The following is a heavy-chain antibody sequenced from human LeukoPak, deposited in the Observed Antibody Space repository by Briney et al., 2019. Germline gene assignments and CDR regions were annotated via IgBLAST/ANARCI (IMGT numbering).Heavy chain of an antibody. J-gene: IGHJ6*02. CDR2: ISYDGSNK. V-gene: IGHV3-30*18. CDR1: GFTFSSYG. Sequence: GRSLRLSCAASGFTFSSYGMHWVRQAPGKGLEWVAVISYDGSNKYYADSVKGRFTISRDNSKNTLYLRMNSLRAEDTAVYYCAKGVLALPIAARPAFYYYYGMDVWGQGTTVTVSS. D-gene: IGHD6-6*01. CDR3: AKGVLALPIAARPAFYYYYGMDV.